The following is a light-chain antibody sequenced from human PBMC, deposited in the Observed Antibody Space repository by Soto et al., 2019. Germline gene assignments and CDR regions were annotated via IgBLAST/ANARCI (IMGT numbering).Light chain of an antibody. CDR2: DAS. CDR3: QVYNSYWRT. Sequence: DIQMTQSPSSLSASVGDRVTITCQASQDISNYLNWYQQKPGKAPKLLIYDASSLESGVPSRFSGSGSGTEFTLTISSLQPDDFATYYCQVYNSYWRTFGQVTNVDI. V-gene: IGKV1-5*01. CDR1: QDISNY. J-gene: IGKJ1*01.